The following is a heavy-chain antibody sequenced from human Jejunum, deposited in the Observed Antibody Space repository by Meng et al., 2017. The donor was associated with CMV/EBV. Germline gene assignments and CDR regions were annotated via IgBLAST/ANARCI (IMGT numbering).Heavy chain of an antibody. V-gene: IGHV1-69*10. D-gene: IGHD5-24*01. CDR3: ARERPGGMATTPYFDY. J-gene: IGHJ4*02. CDR2: IIPILGIA. CDR1: GGTFSSYA. Sequence: QVQLVQSGAEVRKPGASVTVPCKASGGTFSSYAISWVRQAPGQGLEWMGGIIPILGIANYAQKFQGRVTITADKSTSTAYMELSSLRSEDTAVYYCARERPGGMATTPYFDYWGQGTLVTVSS.